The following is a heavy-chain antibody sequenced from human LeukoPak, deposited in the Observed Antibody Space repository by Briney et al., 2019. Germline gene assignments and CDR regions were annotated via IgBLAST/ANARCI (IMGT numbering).Heavy chain of an antibody. J-gene: IGHJ4*02. V-gene: IGHV4-4*02. CDR2: VNLQGST. Sequence: SETLSLTCGVSGGSITNTNYWTWVRQPPGKGPEWIGEVNLQGSTNYNPSLMGRVAISVDTSENHISLQLTSVTAADTVVYYCAREGGPYRPLDYSGQGTLVTVSS. CDR3: AREGGPYRPLDY. CDR1: GGSITNTNY.